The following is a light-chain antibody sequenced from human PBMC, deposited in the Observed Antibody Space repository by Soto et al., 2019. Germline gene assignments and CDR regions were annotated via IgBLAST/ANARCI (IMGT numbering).Light chain of an antibody. V-gene: IGKV4-1*01. CDR1: QSVLSSSNNKNY. CDR2: CAS. CDR3: QQYFSPPLT. J-gene: IGKJ4*01. Sequence: DIVMTQSPDSLAVSLGERATINCKSSQSVLSSSNNKNYLAWHQQKPGQPPKVLIYCASTRESGVPDRFSGSGSVTDFTLTISILQAEDVAVYYCQQYFSPPLTFGGGTKVEIK.